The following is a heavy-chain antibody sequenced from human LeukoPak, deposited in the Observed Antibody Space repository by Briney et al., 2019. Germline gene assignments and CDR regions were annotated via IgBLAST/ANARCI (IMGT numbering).Heavy chain of an antibody. J-gene: IGHJ4*02. CDR1: GFTFSSYG. D-gene: IGHD6-13*01. CDR3: ARELAPGAAAGLDY. Sequence: GASLRLSCAASGFTFSSYGMHWVRQAPGKGLEWVAVIWYDGSNKYYADSVKGRFTISRDNSKNTLYLQMNSLRAEDTAVYYCARELAPGAAAGLDYWGQGTLVTVSS. V-gene: IGHV3-33*01. CDR2: IWYDGSNK.